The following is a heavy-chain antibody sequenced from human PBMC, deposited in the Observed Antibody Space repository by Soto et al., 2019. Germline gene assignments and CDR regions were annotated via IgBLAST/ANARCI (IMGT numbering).Heavy chain of an antibody. V-gene: IGHV4-30-4*08. Sequence: SETLSLTCTVSGASISSSDYYWGWVRQTPGKGLDWIGNIYYSGSTYYNPSLKSRVTISVDTSKNQFSLKLSSVTAADTAVYYCASYYDYENWFDPWGQGTLVTVSS. D-gene: IGHD3-3*01. CDR3: ASYYDYENWFDP. J-gene: IGHJ5*02. CDR2: IYYSGST. CDR1: GASISSSDYY.